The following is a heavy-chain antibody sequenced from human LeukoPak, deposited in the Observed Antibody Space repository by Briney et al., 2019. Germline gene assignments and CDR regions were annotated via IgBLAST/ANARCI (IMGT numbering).Heavy chain of an antibody. D-gene: IGHD5-18*01. CDR2: INHSGST. Sequence: SETLSLTCAVYDGSFSGYYWSWIRQPPGKGLEWIGEINHSGSTNYNPSLKSRVTISVDTSKNQFSLKLSSVTAADTAVYYCARTVQLWLPFTRIFQAFGASQYFDYWGQGTLVTVSS. CDR1: DGSFSGYY. V-gene: IGHV4-34*01. CDR3: ARTVQLWLPFTRIFQAFGASQYFDY. J-gene: IGHJ4*02.